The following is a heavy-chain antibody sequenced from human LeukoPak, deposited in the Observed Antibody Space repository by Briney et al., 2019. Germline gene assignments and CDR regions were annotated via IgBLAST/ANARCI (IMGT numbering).Heavy chain of an antibody. D-gene: IGHD3-22*01. CDR1: GGSIIPCC. Sequence: PETLSLTCSVSGGSIIPCCWNWIRQPPGKGLEWIGRIYSSGSTKYNPSLKSRVTMSVDTSKNQFSLKLSSVTAADTAVYYCAKDYYESSEGWFDRWGQGTLVTVSS. V-gene: IGHV4-4*07. CDR3: AKDYYESSEGWFDR. CDR2: IYSSGST. J-gene: IGHJ5*02.